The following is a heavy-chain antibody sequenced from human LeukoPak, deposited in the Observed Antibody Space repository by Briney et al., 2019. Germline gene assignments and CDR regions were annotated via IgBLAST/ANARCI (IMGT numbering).Heavy chain of an antibody. D-gene: IGHD4-17*01. CDR1: GGSISSGDYY. Sequence: SQTLSLTCTVSGGSISSGDYYWSWIRQPPGKGLEWIGYIYYSGSTYYNPSLKSRVTISVDTSKNQFSLKLSSVTAADTAVYYCARVYGDYYYYYYMDAWGKGTTVTVSS. CDR3: ARVYGDYYYYYYMDA. V-gene: IGHV4-30-4*08. CDR2: IYYSGST. J-gene: IGHJ6*03.